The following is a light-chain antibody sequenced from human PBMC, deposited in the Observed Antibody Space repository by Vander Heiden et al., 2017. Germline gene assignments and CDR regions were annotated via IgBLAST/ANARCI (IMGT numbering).Light chain of an antibody. CDR2: WAS. Sequence: DVVMTQSTDSLTVSLREGATINCTSRQSVLYTAKNKNCISWYQQRPGQPPKLLIYWASTREAGVPDRYSGSGSWTDFTLTISSLQAEDVAIDYCQQYYTNPPTFGGGTKVEIK. V-gene: IGKV4-1*01. J-gene: IGKJ4*01. CDR1: QSVLYTAKNKNC. CDR3: QQYYTNPPT.